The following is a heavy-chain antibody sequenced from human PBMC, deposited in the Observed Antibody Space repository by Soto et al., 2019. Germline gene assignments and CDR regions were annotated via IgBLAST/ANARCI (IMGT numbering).Heavy chain of an antibody. CDR1: GYTFTSYD. J-gene: IGHJ6*02. CDR2: MNPNSGNT. V-gene: IGHV1-8*01. CDR3: ARDGGYWSGYYSGYYYYGMDV. D-gene: IGHD3-3*01. Sequence: ASVKVSCKASGYTFTSYDINWVRQATGQGLEWMGWMNPNSGNTGYAQKFQGRVTMTRNTSMSTAYMELSSLRSEDTAVYYCARDGGYWSGYYSGYYYYGMDVWGQGTTVTVSS.